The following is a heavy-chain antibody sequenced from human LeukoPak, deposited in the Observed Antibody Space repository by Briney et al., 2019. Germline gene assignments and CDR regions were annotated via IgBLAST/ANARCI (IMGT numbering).Heavy chain of an antibody. D-gene: IGHD6-13*01. CDR1: GFTVSTYV. Sequence: GGSLRLSCAVSGFTVSTYVMHWVRRAPGEGLVWVSRINHDGSDISYADSVKGRSTISRDNAKNTLYLQMNSLRTEDTAVYYCAKGVSSSWSNDAFDIWGQGTMVTVSS. V-gene: IGHV3-74*01. CDR2: INHDGSDI. CDR3: AKGVSSSWSNDAFDI. J-gene: IGHJ3*02.